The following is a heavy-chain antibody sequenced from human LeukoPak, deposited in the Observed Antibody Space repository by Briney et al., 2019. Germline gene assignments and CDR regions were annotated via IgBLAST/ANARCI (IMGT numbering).Heavy chain of an antibody. J-gene: IGHJ4*02. CDR2: IGTAGDT. D-gene: IGHD1-26*01. CDR1: GFTFSSYD. CDR3: ARGGALSGSSSGFDY. V-gene: IGHV3-13*01. Sequence: PGGSLRLSCAASGFTFSSYDMHWVRQATGKGLEWVSAIGTAGDTYYPGSVKGRFTISRENAKNSLYLQMNSLRAGDTAVYYCARGGALSGSSSGFDYWGQGTLVTVSS.